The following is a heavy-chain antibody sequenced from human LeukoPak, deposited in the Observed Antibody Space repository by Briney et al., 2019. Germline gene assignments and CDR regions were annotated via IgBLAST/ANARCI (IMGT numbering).Heavy chain of an antibody. CDR2: INPSGGST. V-gene: IGHV1-46*01. CDR3: ATTCGWLQFPFDY. Sequence: ASVKVSCKASGYTFTSYYMHWVRQAPGQGLEWMGIINPSGGSTSYAQKFQGRVTMTRDTSTSTVYIELSSLRSEDTAVYYCATTCGWLQFPFDYWGQGTLATVSS. D-gene: IGHD5-24*01. CDR1: GYTFTSYY. J-gene: IGHJ4*02.